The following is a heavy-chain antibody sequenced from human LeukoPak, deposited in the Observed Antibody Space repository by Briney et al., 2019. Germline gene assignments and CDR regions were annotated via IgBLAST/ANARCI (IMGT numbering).Heavy chain of an antibody. Sequence: ASVKVSCKASGGTFSSYAISWVRQATGQGLEWMGWMNPNSGNTGYAQKFQGRVTMTRNTSISTAYMELSSLRSEDTAVYYCARGLRDTAMAISKYYFDYWGQGTLVTVSS. V-gene: IGHV1-8*02. CDR1: GGTFSSYA. J-gene: IGHJ4*02. CDR3: ARGLRDTAMAISKYYFDY. CDR2: MNPNSGNT. D-gene: IGHD5-18*01.